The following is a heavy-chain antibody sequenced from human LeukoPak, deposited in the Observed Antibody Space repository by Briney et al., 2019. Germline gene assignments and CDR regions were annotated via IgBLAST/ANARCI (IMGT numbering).Heavy chain of an antibody. CDR3: ATGLYSSPAFGI. V-gene: IGHV1-24*01. Sequence: ASVKVSCKVSGYTLTELSMHWVRQAPGKGLEWMGGFDPEDGETIYAQKFQGRVTMTEDTSTDTAYMELSSLRSGDTAVYYCATGLYSSPAFGIWGQGTMVTVSS. CDR1: GYTLTELS. CDR2: FDPEDGET. J-gene: IGHJ3*02. D-gene: IGHD3-22*01.